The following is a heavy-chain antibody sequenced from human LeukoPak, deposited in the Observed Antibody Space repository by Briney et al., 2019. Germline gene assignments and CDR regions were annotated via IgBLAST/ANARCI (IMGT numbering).Heavy chain of an antibody. CDR2: ISGSGGST. CDR3: ANAEVGARFDY. D-gene: IGHD1-26*01. Sequence: GGSLRLSCTASEFTFGDYAISWVRQAPGKGLEWVSAISGSGGSTYYADSVKGRFTISRDNSKNTLYLQMNSLRAEDTAVYYCANAEVGARFDYWGQGTLVTVSS. CDR1: EFTFGDYA. V-gene: IGHV3-23*01. J-gene: IGHJ4*02.